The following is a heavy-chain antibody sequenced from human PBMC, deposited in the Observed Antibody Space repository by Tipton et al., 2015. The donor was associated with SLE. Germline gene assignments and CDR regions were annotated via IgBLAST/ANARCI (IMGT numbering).Heavy chain of an antibody. V-gene: IGHV4-39*07. D-gene: IGHD2-15*01. Sequence: TLSLTCTVSGGSISSANYYWGWIRQPPGKGLEWIGSIYYTGSAYYNPSLKSRVIISVDTSKNEVYLDMGSVTAADTAMYYCSRKSSTADIWGRGTLVTVS. CDR3: SRKSSTADI. CDR2: IYYTGSA. J-gene: IGHJ2*01. CDR1: GGSISSANYY.